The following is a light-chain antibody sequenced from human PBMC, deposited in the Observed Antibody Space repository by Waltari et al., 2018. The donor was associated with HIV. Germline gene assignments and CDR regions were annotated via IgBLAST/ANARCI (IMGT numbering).Light chain of an antibody. CDR3: QQYIGSPRT. V-gene: IGKV3-20*01. Sequence: EIALTQSPGTLSLSPGARATLSCRASQTISTTYLALYQQQPGQAPSLLIYGASSRATGIPDRFSGSGSVTDFTLTISSLEPEDCAVYYCQQYIGSPRTFGQGTKVELK. CDR1: QTISTTY. CDR2: GAS. J-gene: IGKJ1*01.